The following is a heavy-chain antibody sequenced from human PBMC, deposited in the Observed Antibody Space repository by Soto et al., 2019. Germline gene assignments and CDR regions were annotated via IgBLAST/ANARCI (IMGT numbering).Heavy chain of an antibody. CDR3: AREPVNDFWSGYYWNYYYYGMDV. D-gene: IGHD3-3*01. CDR1: GFTFSSYA. J-gene: IGHJ6*02. CDR2: ISYDGSNK. Sequence: PGGSLRLSCAASGFTFSSYAMHWVRQAPGKGLEWVAVISYDGSNKYYADSVKGRFTIPRDNSKNTLYLQMNSLRAEDTAVYYCAREPVNDFWSGYYWNYYYYGMDVWGQGTTVTVSS. V-gene: IGHV3-30-3*01.